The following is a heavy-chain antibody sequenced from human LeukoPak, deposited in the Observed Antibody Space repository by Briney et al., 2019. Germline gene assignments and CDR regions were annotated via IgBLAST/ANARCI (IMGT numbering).Heavy chain of an antibody. CDR3: ARKSAGLNPFDY. J-gene: IGHJ4*02. V-gene: IGHV3-23*01. CDR2: ISASGGDI. CDR1: GFTFSSYA. D-gene: IGHD3-16*01. Sequence: GGSLRLSCAASGFTFSSYAMSWVRQAPGKGLEWVSGISASGGDIYYADPVKGRFTMSRDNSKNTPYLQMNSLRAEDTAVYYCARKSAGLNPFDYWGQGTLVAVSS.